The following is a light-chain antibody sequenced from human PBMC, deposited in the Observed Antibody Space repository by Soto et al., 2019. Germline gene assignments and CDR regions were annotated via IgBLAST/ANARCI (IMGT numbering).Light chain of an antibody. CDR2: GAS. J-gene: IGKJ1*01. CDR3: QQYDYWPVT. Sequence: EIVMTQSPATLSVSPGDRATLSCRASQSVSSNLAWYQQKPCQPPRLLIYGASTRATGIPARFSGSGSVTEFTLTISSLQSEDFAIYYCQQYDYWPVTFGQGTKV. CDR1: QSVSSN. V-gene: IGKV3-15*01.